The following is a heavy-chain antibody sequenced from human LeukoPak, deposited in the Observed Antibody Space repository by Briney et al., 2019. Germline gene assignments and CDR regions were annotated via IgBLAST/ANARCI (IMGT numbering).Heavy chain of an antibody. CDR2: IVGNGVT. CDR3: ATDFEQDSWSGHSD. D-gene: IGHD3-3*01. Sequence: GGSLRLSCAASGFTFNIYTMSWVRQAPGKGLEWVSAIVGNGVTFYTDSVKGRFTISRDNAKNTLYLQMNSLRAEDTAVYYCATDFEQDSWSGHSDWGQGTLVTVSS. J-gene: IGHJ4*02. CDR1: GFTFNIYT. V-gene: IGHV3-23*01.